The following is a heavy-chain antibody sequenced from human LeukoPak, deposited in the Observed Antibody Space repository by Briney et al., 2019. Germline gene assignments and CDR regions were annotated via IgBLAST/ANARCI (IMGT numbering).Heavy chain of an antibody. CDR3: ARDPTAVANLPQYYLDY. CDR1: GFTFSGFW. CDR2: INSDGSEG. J-gene: IGHJ4*02. D-gene: IGHD4-23*01. V-gene: IGHV3-7*01. Sequence: GGSLRLSCAVSGFTFSGFWMSWSRQAPGKGLEWVASINSDGSEGYYADVMKGRFTISRDNAKNSLYLQMSSLRVEDTAVYYCARDPTAVANLPQYYLDYWGQGILVTVSS.